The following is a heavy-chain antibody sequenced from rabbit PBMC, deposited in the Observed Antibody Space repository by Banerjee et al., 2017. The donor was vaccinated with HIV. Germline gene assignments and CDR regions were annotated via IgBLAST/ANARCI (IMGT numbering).Heavy chain of an antibody. J-gene: IGHJ3*01. CDR3: ARDQGDFDDSGWGALKL. CDR2: IDPVFGST. V-gene: IGHV1S47*01. CDR1: GFDFSSYG. Sequence: QEQLVESGGGLVQPGGSLKLSCKASGFDFSSYGVSWVRQAPGKGLEWIGYIDPVFGSTYYASWVNGRFTISSHNAQNTLYLQLNSLTVADTATYFCARDQGDFDDSGWGALKLWGQGTLVTVS. D-gene: IGHD4-1*01.